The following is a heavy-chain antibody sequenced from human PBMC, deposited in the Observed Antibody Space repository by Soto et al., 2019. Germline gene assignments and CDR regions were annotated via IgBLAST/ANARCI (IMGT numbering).Heavy chain of an antibody. D-gene: IGHD6-19*01. Sequence: WETLSLTCTVSGGSISSYYWSWIRQPPGKGLEWIGYIYYSGSTNYNPSLKSRVTISVDTSKNQFSLKLSSVTAADTAVYYCAGGSAVAASRTIDYWGQGTLVTVSS. CDR1: GGSISSYY. J-gene: IGHJ4*02. CDR3: AGGSAVAASRTIDY. V-gene: IGHV4-59*01. CDR2: IYYSGST.